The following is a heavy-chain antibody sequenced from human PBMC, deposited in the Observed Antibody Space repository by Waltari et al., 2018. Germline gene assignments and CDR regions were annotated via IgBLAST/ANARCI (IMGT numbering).Heavy chain of an antibody. Sequence: QVQLVQSGAEVKKPGASVKVSCKASGYTFTDYYMHWVRQAPGQGLEWMGWISPKSVGTKYPQKFQGRVTMTLDTSISTAYMEVSRLRSDDTALYYCASGSDDFWTFDYWGQGTLVTVSS. CDR2: ISPKSVGT. CDR3: ASGSDDFWTFDY. V-gene: IGHV1-2*02. J-gene: IGHJ4*02. CDR1: GYTFTDYY. D-gene: IGHD3-3*01.